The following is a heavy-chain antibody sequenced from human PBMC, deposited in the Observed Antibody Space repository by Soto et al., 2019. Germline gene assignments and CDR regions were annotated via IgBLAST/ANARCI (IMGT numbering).Heavy chain of an antibody. J-gene: IGHJ6*02. Sequence: QVQLVQSGAEVKKPGSSVKVSCKASGGTFSNDAINWVRQAPGQGLEWMGGIIPVLGTEKHAQKFQGRVTITADKSTGTVYMELRGLRFGDTAVYFCARGRQQLGRDYDAMDVGGQGTTVTVSS. V-gene: IGHV1-69*06. CDR3: ARGRQQLGRDYDAMDV. CDR1: GGTFSNDA. CDR2: IIPVLGTE. D-gene: IGHD6-13*01.